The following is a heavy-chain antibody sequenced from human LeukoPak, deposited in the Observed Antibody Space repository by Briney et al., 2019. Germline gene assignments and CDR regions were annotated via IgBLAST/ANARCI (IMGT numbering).Heavy chain of an antibody. V-gene: IGHV3-64*01. CDR1: GFTFSSYA. J-gene: IGHJ3*02. CDR2: ISSNGGSR. CDR3: ASFSIAVAGTRGAFDI. D-gene: IGHD6-19*01. Sequence: GGSLRLSCAASGFTFSSYAMHWVRQAPEKGPEYVSSISSNGGSRYYANSVKGRFTISRDNSKNTLYLQMGSLTAEDMAVYYCASFSIAVAGTRGAFDIWGQGTMVTVSS.